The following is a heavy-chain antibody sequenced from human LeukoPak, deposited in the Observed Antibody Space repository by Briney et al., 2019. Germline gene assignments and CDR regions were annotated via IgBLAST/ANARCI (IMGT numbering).Heavy chain of an antibody. CDR3: AKDDYGDYAVSD. J-gene: IGHJ4*02. CDR1: GITFSSYA. Sequence: GGSLRLSCAASGITFSSYAMSWVRQAPGKGLEWVSIISGSGGSTYSADSVKGRFTISRDNSKNTLYLQMNSLRAEDTAVYYCAKDDYGDYAVSDWGQGTLVTVSS. V-gene: IGHV3-23*01. CDR2: ISGSGGST. D-gene: IGHD4-17*01.